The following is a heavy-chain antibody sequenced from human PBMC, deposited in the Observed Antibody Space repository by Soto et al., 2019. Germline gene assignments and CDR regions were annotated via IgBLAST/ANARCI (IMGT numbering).Heavy chain of an antibody. Sequence: GGALRVSCVASGFIFSIYAITWGRQAPGKGLEWVSAISGGGDYTYYAKSVKGRFTISRDNSKNTLYLQMNSLTAEDSAVYYCAKDDDNRDGYSSWGQGTLVTVSS. CDR2: ISGGGDYT. J-gene: IGHJ4*02. CDR1: GFIFSIYA. V-gene: IGHV3-23*01. CDR3: AKDDDNRDGYSS. D-gene: IGHD2-15*01.